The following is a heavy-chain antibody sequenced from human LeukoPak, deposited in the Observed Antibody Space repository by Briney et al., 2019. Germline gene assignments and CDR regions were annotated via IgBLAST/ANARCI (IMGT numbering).Heavy chain of an antibody. D-gene: IGHD3-22*01. V-gene: IGHV3-30*04. CDR1: GFTFSSYA. Sequence: GSLRLSCAASGFTFSSYAMHWVRQAPGKGLEWVAVISYDGSNKYYADSVKGRFTISRDNSKNTLYLQMNSLRAEDTAVYYCARDGYYYDSSGYYLDYWGQGTLVTVSS. CDR2: ISYDGSNK. J-gene: IGHJ4*02. CDR3: ARDGYYYDSSGYYLDY.